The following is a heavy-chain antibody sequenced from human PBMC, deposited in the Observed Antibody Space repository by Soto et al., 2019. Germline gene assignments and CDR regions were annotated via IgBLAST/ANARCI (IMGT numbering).Heavy chain of an antibody. V-gene: IGHV4-39*01. CDR1: GVSITSSSHY. CDR3: ARSSIVPRLLMYPFDY. CDR2: IYYDGNT. Sequence: SETLSLTCIVSGVSITSSSHYWGWIRQPPGKGLESIGNIYYDGNTYYNPSLKSRVTISLDTSKNQFSLRLNSVTAADTAVYYCARSSIVPRLLMYPFDYWGQGTLVTVSS. D-gene: IGHD2-8*01. J-gene: IGHJ4*02.